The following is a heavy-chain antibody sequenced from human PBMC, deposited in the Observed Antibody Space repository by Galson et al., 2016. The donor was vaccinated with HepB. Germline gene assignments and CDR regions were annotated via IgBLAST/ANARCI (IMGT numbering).Heavy chain of an antibody. D-gene: IGHD1-1*01. J-gene: IGHJ4*02. V-gene: IGHV3-23*01. CDR1: GFVFSNFG. Sequence: SLRLSCAASGFVFSNFGLSWVRQAPGKGLEWVASISTRCTTYYSDSVQGRFNISRDNSNNTLYLQMNGLRAEDTAVYYCAKERLVRRIFDHWGQGTLLTVSS. CDR2: ISTRCTT. CDR3: AKERLVRRIFDH.